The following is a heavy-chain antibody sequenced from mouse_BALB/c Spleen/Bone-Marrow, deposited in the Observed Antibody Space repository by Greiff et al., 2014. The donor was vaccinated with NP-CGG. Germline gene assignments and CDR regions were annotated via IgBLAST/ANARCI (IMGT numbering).Heavy chain of an antibody. V-gene: IGHV1-7*01. Sequence: VQLVESGAELAKPGASVKMSCKASGYTFTSYWMHWIKQRPGQGLEWTGYINPSTGYTEYNQTFKGKATLTAVKSSTTAYMQLSSLTSEDSAVYYCARDDYDAFAYWGQGTLVTVSA. J-gene: IGHJ3*01. CDR1: GYTFTSYW. D-gene: IGHD2-4*01. CDR3: ARDDYDAFAY. CDR2: INPSTGYT.